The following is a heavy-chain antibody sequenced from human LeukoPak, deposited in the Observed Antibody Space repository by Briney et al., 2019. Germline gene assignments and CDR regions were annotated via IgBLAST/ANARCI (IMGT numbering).Heavy chain of an antibody. CDR3: AGRGTWHFDL. CDR1: GYSFPNYW. J-gene: IGHJ2*01. CDR2: VYPADSDA. Sequence: GESLKISCRGSGYSFPNYWIGWVRQLPGKGLEYMGVVYPADSDATYSPSFQGQVTFSADKSTDTAYLQWSSLKASDTAMYYCAGRGTWHFDLWGRGTLVTVSS. V-gene: IGHV5-51*01. D-gene: IGHD3/OR15-3a*01.